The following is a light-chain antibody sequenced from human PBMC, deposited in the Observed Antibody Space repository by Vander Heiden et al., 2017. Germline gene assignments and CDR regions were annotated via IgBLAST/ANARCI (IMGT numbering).Light chain of an antibody. CDR3: QQYNNWPPWT. Sequence: EIVMTQSPATLSVSPGERATLSCRASQSVSTNLAWYQQKPGQGPRLLIFAASTRAPGVPDRISGSGSGTEFALTISSLQSEDFAVYFCQQYNNWPPWTFGQGTKVEIK. J-gene: IGKJ1*01. CDR1: QSVSTN. CDR2: AAS. V-gene: IGKV3-15*01.